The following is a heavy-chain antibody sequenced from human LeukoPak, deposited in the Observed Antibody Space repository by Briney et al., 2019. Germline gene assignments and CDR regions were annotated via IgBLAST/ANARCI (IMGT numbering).Heavy chain of an antibody. Sequence: GGSLRLSCAASGFTVSRTYMSWVRQAPGKGLEWVSIIYSGGSTYYADSVKGRFTFSRDNSKNTLYLQMISLRAEDTAVYYCARSTDSSGSTIDYWGQGTLVTVSS. CDR3: ARSTDSSGSTIDY. J-gene: IGHJ4*02. D-gene: IGHD3-22*01. V-gene: IGHV3-53*01. CDR2: IYSGGST. CDR1: GFTVSRTY.